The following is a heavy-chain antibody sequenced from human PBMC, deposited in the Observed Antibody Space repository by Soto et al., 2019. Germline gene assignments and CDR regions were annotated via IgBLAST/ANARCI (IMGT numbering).Heavy chain of an antibody. J-gene: IGHJ6*03. CDR3: ARSYYDFCSGGDRLHYYYCMDV. CDR2: IYYSGST. V-gene: IGHV4-59*01. D-gene: IGHD3-3*01. Sequence: PSETLSLTCTVSGGSISSYYWSWIRQPPGKGLEWIGYIYYSGSTNYNPSLKSRVTISVDTSKNQFSLKLSSVTAADTAVYYCARSYYDFCSGGDRLHYYYCMDVWGKGTTVTVSS. CDR1: GGSISSYY.